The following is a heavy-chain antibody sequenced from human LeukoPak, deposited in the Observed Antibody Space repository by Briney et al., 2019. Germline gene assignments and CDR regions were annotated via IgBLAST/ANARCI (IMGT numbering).Heavy chain of an antibody. V-gene: IGHV4-59*01. CDR3: ARGVWSGSFDY. CDR1: GGSIRRYY. Sequence: SETLCLTCTVSGGSIRRYYWSSIRQPPGKGLERIGHIYGSGSTNYNPSLKSRITISVDTSKNQFSLKLSSVNAADTAVYYCARGVWSGSFDYWGQGTLVTVSS. D-gene: IGHD1-26*01. CDR2: IYGSGST. J-gene: IGHJ4*02.